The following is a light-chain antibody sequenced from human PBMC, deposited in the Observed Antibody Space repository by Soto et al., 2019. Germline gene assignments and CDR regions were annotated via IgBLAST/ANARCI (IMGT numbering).Light chain of an antibody. CDR2: GAS. J-gene: IGKJ2*01. CDR3: QQYDNSLRGYT. CDR1: QTVSGTY. Sequence: EIVLTQSPGTLSLSPGERATLSCRASQTVSGTYLAWYQPRPGQAPRLLIYGASRRATGIPDRFRGGGSGTDFTLTVSRLEPEDFAVYYCQQYDNSLRGYTFGQGTKLEIK. V-gene: IGKV3-20*01.